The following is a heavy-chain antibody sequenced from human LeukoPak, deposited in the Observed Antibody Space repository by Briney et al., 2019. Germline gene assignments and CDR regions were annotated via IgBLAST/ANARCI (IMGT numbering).Heavy chain of an antibody. V-gene: IGHV3-20*04. CDR2: LTWNSGTI. CDR1: GVKFDEHG. D-gene: IGHD3-16*02. J-gene: IGHJ3*02. Sequence: GGSLRLSCVASGVKFDEHGMNWVRQVPGKGLEWGSGLTWNSGTIAYADSVKGRFTISRDKAKKSLYLQMNSLRAEDRAFYYCVKDRSYLSFDIWAQGPMVTVFS. CDR3: VKDRSYLSFDI.